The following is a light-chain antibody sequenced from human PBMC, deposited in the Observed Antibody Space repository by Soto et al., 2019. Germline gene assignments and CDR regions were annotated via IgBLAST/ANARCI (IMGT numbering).Light chain of an antibody. CDR1: QSVSSN. J-gene: IGKJ1*01. Sequence: EIVMTQSPATLSVSPGERVTLSCRASQSVSSNLAWYQQKPGQAPRLLISGASTRATGIPARFSGVGSGTVFALTISSLESEDFAVYYCQQYHNWPPWTFGQGTKVEI. CDR2: GAS. CDR3: QQYHNWPPWT. V-gene: IGKV3-15*01.